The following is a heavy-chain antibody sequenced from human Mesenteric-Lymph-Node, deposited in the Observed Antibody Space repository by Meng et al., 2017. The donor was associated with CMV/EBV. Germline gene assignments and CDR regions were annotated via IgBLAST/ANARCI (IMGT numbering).Heavy chain of an antibody. CDR2: VSNRGSPI. CDR3: ARDLNYGDYGY. D-gene: IGHD4-17*01. V-gene: IGHV3-11*04. Sequence: GESLKISCATSGFSFSDYYMNWIRQAPGKGLEWVSYVSNRGSPIYYADSVKGRFTISRDNAKNSLYLQMNSLRAEDTAVYYCARDLNYGDYGYWGQGTLVTVSS. J-gene: IGHJ4*02. CDR1: GFSFSDYY.